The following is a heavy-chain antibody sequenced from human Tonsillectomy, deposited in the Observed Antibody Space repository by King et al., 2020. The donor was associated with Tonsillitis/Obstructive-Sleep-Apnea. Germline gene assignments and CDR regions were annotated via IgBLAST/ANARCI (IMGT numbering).Heavy chain of an antibody. D-gene: IGHD3-22*01. J-gene: IGHJ6*02. CDR1: GYTFTSYY. CDR2: INPSGGST. V-gene: IGHV1-46*01. CDR3: ARCGDSSSYYYYGMDV. Sequence: VQQVESGDEVRKPGASVKVSCTASGYTFTSYYMYWVRQAPGQGLEWMGIINPSGGSTSNAQKFQGRVTMTRDTSTSTVYMELSSLRSEDTAVYYCARCGDSSSYYYYGMDVWGQGTTVTVSS.